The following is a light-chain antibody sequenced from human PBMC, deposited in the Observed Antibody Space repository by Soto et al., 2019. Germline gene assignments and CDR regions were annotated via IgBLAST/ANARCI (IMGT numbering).Light chain of an antibody. CDR1: HSEFGSVNL. CDR2: EGT. CDR3: CSYAGTDFPWV. V-gene: IGLV2-23*01. J-gene: IGLJ3*02. Sequence: QSALTQPASVSGSPGQSITISCTATHSEFGSVNLVSWYQHHPGKAPKLLIYEGTRGPSGVPIRFSASNSGNTASLTISGLQAEDEAHYYCCSYAGTDFPWVFGGGTKLTVL.